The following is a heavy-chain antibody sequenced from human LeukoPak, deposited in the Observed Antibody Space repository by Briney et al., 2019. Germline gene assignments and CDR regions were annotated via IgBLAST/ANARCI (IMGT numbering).Heavy chain of an antibody. CDR1: GLTFSSHW. D-gene: IGHD1-26*01. CDR3: ARDSRRVGATGGSDY. V-gene: IGHV3-74*01. J-gene: IGHJ4*02. Sequence: GGSLRLSCAASGLTFSSHWMHWVRQAPGKGLVWVSRITNDGSSTTYADSVKGRFTISRDNAKNSLYLQLNSLRADDTAVYYCARDSRRVGATGGSDYWGQGTLVTVSS. CDR2: ITNDGSST.